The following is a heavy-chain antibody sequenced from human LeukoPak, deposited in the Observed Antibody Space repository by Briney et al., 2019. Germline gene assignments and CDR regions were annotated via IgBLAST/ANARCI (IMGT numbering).Heavy chain of an antibody. CDR3: ARSETTYYYDSSVYFYYYYGMDV. CDR1: GFTFSNYW. V-gene: IGHV3-7*01. CDR2: IKQDGSEN. Sequence: GGPLRLSCGACGFTFSNYWMTWVRQAPGKGLEWVANIKQDGSENYYVDSVKGRFTISRDNAKNSLYLQMNSLRAEDTAVYYCARSETTYYYDSSVYFYYYYGMDVWGQGTTVTVSS. J-gene: IGHJ6*02. D-gene: IGHD3-22*01.